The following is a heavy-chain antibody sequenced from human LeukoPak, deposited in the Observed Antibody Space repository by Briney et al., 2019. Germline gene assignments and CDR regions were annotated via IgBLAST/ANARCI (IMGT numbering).Heavy chain of an antibody. CDR2: INWNGGST. J-gene: IGHJ4*02. D-gene: IGHD6-19*01. CDR3: ARGRKKGGWFFDY. V-gene: IGHV3-20*04. CDR1: GLTFGDYG. Sequence: GGSLRLSCGASGLTFGDYGMSWVRQAPGKGLEWVSGINWNGGSTGYADSVKGRFTISRDNAKNSLYLQMNSLRAEDTALYYCARGRKKGGWFFDYWGQGTLVTVSS.